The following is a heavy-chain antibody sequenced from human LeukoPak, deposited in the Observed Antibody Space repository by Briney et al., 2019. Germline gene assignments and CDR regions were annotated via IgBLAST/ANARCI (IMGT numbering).Heavy chain of an antibody. V-gene: IGHV3-23*01. CDR1: GFNFRKHW. CDR2: ISGSTGRT. CDR3: APRVVGSAPFDY. D-gene: IGHD2-15*01. Sequence: GGSLRLSCAATGFNFRKHWMSWVRQAPGKGLEWVSAISGSTGRTYYADSVKGRFTISGDNSKNTLYLQMNNLRAEDTAVYYCAPRVVGSAPFDYWGQGTLVTVSS. J-gene: IGHJ4*02.